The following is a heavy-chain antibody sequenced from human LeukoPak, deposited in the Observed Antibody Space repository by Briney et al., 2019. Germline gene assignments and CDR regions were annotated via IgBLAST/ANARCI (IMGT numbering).Heavy chain of an antibody. CDR3: ARGPYSSRYDY. CDR2: VYYSGRT. V-gene: IGHV4-39*07. D-gene: IGHD6-13*01. CDR1: GGSISSSSHY. J-gene: IGHJ4*02. Sequence: SETLSLTCTVSGGSISSSSHYWGWVRQPPGKGLEWIRSVYYSGRTYYNPSLKSRVTISVDTSKNQFSLNLSSVTAADTAVYYCARGPYSSRYDYWGQGTVVTVSS.